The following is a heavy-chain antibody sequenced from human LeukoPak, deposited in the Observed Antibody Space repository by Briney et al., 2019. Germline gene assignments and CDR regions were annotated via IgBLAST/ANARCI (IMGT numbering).Heavy chain of an antibody. CDR2: IFPVDSNT. CDR3: ARQDPAYCSSTSCRAAFDI. D-gene: IGHD2-2*01. CDR1: GYSFTSYW. Sequence: GESLRISCKGSGYSFTSYWIGWVRQMPGKGLEWMGIIFPVDSNTRYSPSFQGQVTISADKSISTAYLQWSSLKASDTAMYYCARQDPAYCSSTSCRAAFDIWGQGTMVTVSS. V-gene: IGHV5-51*01. J-gene: IGHJ3*02.